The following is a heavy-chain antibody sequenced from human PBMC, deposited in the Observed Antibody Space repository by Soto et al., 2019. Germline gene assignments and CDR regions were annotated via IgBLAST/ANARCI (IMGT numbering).Heavy chain of an antibody. CDR1: GFTFSTYT. CDR2: IGCCSGSGT. D-gene: IGHD3-9*01. J-gene: IGHJ4*02. V-gene: IGHV3-23*01. Sequence: GGSLRLSCAASGFTFSTYTMNWVRQAPGKGLEWVSGIGCCSGSGTYYADFVKGRFTISRVNSKNMVFLQMNGLRAEDTAVYYCAKDRQPDGIWTFESWGQRTRVTVSS. CDR3: AKDRQPDGIWTFES.